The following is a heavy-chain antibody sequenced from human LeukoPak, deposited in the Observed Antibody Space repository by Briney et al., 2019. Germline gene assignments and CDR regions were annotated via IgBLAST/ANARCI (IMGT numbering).Heavy chain of an antibody. CDR3: AREQGWFQYYYYMDV. J-gene: IGHJ6*03. D-gene: IGHD3-10*01. CDR2: IYHSRST. CDR1: GGSISMSNC. V-gene: IGHV4-4*02. Sequence: SETLSLACPVVGGSISMSNCECGGRQSPGKSREGGGEIYHSRSTKYSRSRTGRLTIPVDKPKHQFSMKLSSVTAADTAVYYCAREQGWFQYYYYMDVWGKGTTVTVSS.